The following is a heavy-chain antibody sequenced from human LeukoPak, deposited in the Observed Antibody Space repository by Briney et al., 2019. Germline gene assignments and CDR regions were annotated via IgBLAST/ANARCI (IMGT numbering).Heavy chain of an antibody. CDR1: GFTLSYYW. CDR2: INGDGSST. Sequence: GGSLRLSCAASGFTLSYYWMHWVRQAPGKGLVWVSCINGDGSSTNYADSVKGRFTISRDNAKNSLYLQMNSLRAEDTAVYYCARDEITGDRPFDYWGQGTLVTVSS. J-gene: IGHJ4*02. D-gene: IGHD7-27*01. CDR3: ARDEITGDRPFDY. V-gene: IGHV3-74*01.